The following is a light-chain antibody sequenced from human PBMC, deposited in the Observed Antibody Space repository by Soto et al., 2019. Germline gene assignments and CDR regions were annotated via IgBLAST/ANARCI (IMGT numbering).Light chain of an antibody. J-gene: IGKJ1*01. Sequence: DIVLTQSPDSLAVSLGERATINCNSSQSILYSSNNKNYLAWYQQKPGQPPELLIYWASTRESGVPDRFSGSGSGTDFTLTISSLQTEDVAVYYCQQYYTTPRTFGQGIKVDI. CDR3: QQYYTTPRT. V-gene: IGKV4-1*01. CDR1: QSILYSSNNKNY. CDR2: WAS.